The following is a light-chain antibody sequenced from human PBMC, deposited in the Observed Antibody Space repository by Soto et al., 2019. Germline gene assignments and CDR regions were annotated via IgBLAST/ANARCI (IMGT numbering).Light chain of an antibody. Sequence: EIVMTQSPATLYVSPGERATLSCRASQSVSSNLAWYQQKPGQAPRLLIYGASTRATGIPARFSGSGSGTEFTLTISSLQSEDFAFYYCQQYNNWPPWTFRQGTKVEI. CDR3: QQYNNWPPWT. J-gene: IGKJ1*01. CDR1: QSVSSN. CDR2: GAS. V-gene: IGKV3-15*01.